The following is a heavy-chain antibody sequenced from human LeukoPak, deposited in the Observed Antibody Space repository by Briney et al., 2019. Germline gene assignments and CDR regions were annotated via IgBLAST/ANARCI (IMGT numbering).Heavy chain of an antibody. J-gene: IGHJ4*02. V-gene: IGHV3-23*01. D-gene: IGHD3-10*01. Sequence: GGSLRLSCAASGFTFSSYAMMWVRQSPEKGLEWVSSITGSGDGTYYADSVRGRFTISRDNSKNTLYLQMNSLRAEDTAVYFCVKGFVHPTYYFEYWGQGALVTVSS. CDR3: VKGFVHPTYYFEY. CDR1: GFTFSSYA. CDR2: ITGSGDGT.